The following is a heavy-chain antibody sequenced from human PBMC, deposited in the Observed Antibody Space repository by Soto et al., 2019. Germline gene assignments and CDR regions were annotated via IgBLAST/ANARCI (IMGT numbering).Heavy chain of an antibody. CDR3: ARENGHPGHNYAMDV. D-gene: IGHD2-8*01. J-gene: IGHJ6*02. Sequence: QEQLVESGGGLVKPGGSLRLSCVASGFSFSDNYMSWIRQAPGKGLEWVSYISFSGAVTRYSDSVEGRFTVSRDNAKKSLYLQMNSLRVEDTAGYYCARENGHPGHNYAMDVWGQGTTVTVSS. CDR1: GFSFSDNY. V-gene: IGHV3-11*01. CDR2: ISFSGAVT.